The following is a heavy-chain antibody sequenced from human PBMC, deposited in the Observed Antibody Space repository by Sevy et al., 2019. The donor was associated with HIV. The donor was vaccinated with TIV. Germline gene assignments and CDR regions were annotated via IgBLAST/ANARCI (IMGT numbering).Heavy chain of an antibody. Sequence: GGSLRLSCAGSGFTVSSNYMSWVRQAPGKGLEWVSIIYSGGSTHYADSMKGRFVISRDDSTNTLYHQMNSLRAADTAVYYCARNGFSSGSLFWYFDLWGRGTLVTVSS. CDR3: ARNGFSSGSLFWYFDL. CDR2: IYSGGST. V-gene: IGHV3-53*01. CDR1: GFTVSSNY. J-gene: IGHJ2*01. D-gene: IGHD3-10*01.